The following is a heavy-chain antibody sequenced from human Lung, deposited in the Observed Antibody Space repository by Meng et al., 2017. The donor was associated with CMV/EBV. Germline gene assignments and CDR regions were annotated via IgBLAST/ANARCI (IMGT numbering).Heavy chain of an antibody. CDR2: IKQDGSET. Sequence: ESLKISCAASGFTFNCYWMSWVRQAPGEGLEWVSNIKQDGSETHYLDSVKGRFTISRDNTKRSMFLQMNSLRVDDTAVFFCATGLVDYGAWGHGTLVTFSS. V-gene: IGHV3-7*01. J-gene: IGHJ5*01. CDR3: ATGLVDYGA. D-gene: IGHD3-16*01. CDR1: GFTFNCYW.